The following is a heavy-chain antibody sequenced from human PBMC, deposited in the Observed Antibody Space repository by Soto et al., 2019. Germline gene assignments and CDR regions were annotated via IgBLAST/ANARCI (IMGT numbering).Heavy chain of an antibody. V-gene: IGHV6-1*01. Sequence: QVQLQQSGPGLVKPSQTLSLTCAISGDSVSTNSGAWNWIRQSPSRGLEWLGRTFYRSRWYSDYAASVKGRININSDTSKNQFSLQLSSVTPEDTAVYYCARAGSTMYRLHPHFDYWGQGTLVTVSS. CDR3: ARAGSTMYRLHPHFDY. D-gene: IGHD3-9*01. CDR1: GDSVSTNSGA. CDR2: TFYRSRWYS. J-gene: IGHJ4*02.